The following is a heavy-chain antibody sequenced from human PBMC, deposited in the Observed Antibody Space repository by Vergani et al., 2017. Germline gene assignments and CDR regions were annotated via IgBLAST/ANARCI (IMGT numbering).Heavy chain of an antibody. D-gene: IGHD3-9*01. V-gene: IGHV3-11*01. CDR3: TRDRNYDIWTGSTNHFDH. Sequence: QVQLVESGGGLVKPGGSLRLSCAASGFTFSDYYMSWIRQAPGKGLEWVSYISSSGSTIYYADSVKGRFTISRDNAKNSLYLQMNSLRAEDTAVYFCTRDRNYDIWTGSTNHFDHWGTGTLVTVSS. CDR2: ISSSGSTI. CDR1: GFTFSDYY. J-gene: IGHJ4*02.